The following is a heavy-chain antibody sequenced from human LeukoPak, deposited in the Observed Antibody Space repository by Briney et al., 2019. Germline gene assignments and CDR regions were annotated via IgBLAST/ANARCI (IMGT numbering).Heavy chain of an antibody. J-gene: IGHJ5*02. CDR1: GFTFTNHA. V-gene: IGHV3-23*01. D-gene: IGHD6-13*01. Sequence: GGSLRLSCAASGFTFTNHAMTWVRQAPGRGLECVSGISGSDRRTFYSDSVKGRFTISRDNAKNSLYLQMNSLRAEDTAVYYCARHSSSFLGNWFDPWGQGTLVTVSS. CDR3: ARHSSSFLGNWFDP. CDR2: ISGSDRRT.